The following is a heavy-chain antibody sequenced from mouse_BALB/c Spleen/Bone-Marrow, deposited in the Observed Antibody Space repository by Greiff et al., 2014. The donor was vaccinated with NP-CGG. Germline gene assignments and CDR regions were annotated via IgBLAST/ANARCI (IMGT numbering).Heavy chain of an antibody. J-gene: IGHJ3*01. CDR2: IYPYNGNT. CDR3: ARGVYYDYDVRFAN. V-gene: IGHV1S29*02. D-gene: IGHD2-4*01. Sequence: VQLKQSGPELVKPGASVKISCKASGYTFTDYNMHWVKQNHGKSLEWIGYIYPYNGNTGYNQKFKSKATLTVDNSSSTAYMELRSLTSEDSAVYYCARGVYYDYDVRFANWGQGTLVTVSA. CDR1: GYTFTDYN.